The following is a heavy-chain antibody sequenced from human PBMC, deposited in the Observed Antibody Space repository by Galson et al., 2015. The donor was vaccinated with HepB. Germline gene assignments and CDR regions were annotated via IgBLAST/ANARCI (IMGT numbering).Heavy chain of an antibody. V-gene: IGHV4-31*03. J-gene: IGHJ4*02. CDR1: GGSLSSGSYY. Sequence: TLSLTCTVSGGSLSSGSYYWSWIRQHPGKGLEWIGYIHHSETTYYNPSLRSRVTLSVDTSKNQFSLKLSSVTAADTALYYCAGCGGDCYSHYFDYWGQGTLVTVSS. CDR2: IHHSETT. CDR3: AGCGGDCYSHYFDY. D-gene: IGHD2-21*02.